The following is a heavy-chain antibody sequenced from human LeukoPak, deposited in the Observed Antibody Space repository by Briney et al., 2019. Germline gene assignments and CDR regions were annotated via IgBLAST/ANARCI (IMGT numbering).Heavy chain of an antibody. J-gene: IGHJ4*02. D-gene: IGHD2-2*01. CDR3: AREGAGEVVVPAYD. CDR1: GGSISSYY. CDR2: IYTSGST. V-gene: IGHV4-4*07. Sequence: SETLSLTCTVSGGSISSYYWSWIRQPAGKGLEWIGRIYTSGSTTYNPSLKSRVTMSVDTSKNQFFLKLRSVTAADTAVYYCAREGAGEVVVPAYDWGQGTLVTVSS.